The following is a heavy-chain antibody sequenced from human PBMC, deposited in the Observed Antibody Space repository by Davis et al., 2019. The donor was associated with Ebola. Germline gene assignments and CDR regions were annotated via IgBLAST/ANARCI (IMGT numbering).Heavy chain of an antibody. J-gene: IGHJ6*02. CDR2: IIPIFGTA. V-gene: IGHV1-69*13. D-gene: IGHD3-10*01. CDR1: GGTFSSYA. Sequence: SVKVSCKASGGTFSSYAISWVRQAPGQGLEWMGGIIPIFGTANYAQKFQGRVTITADESTSTAYMELSSLRSEDTAVYYCARVYNRITMVRANLYYYGMDVWGQGTTVTVSS. CDR3: ARVYNRITMVRANLYYYGMDV.